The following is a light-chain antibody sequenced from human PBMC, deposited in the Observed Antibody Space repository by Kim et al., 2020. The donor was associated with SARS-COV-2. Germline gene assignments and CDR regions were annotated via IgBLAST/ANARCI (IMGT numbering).Light chain of an antibody. CDR1: QSRSGTY. V-gene: IGKV3-20*01. J-gene: IGKJ1*01. Sequence: PEEKPNLYCSASQSRSGTYLAWYQQNTGQAPRLLIYGASSRATGIPDRFSGSGSGTDFTLTINRLEPEDFAVYYCQQYDSSSRWTFGQGTKVDIK. CDR3: QQYDSSSRWT. CDR2: GAS.